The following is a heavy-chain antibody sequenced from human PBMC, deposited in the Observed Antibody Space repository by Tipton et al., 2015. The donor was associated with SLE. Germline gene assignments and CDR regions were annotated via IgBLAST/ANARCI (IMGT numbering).Heavy chain of an antibody. CDR2: INGGNGNT. V-gene: IGHV1-3*01. D-gene: IGHD7-27*01. Sequence: QLVQSGAEVKKPGASVKVSCEASGYVFTDYVMHWVRQAPGQRLEWMGWINGGNGNTKYSENFQGRVSFTRDTSANTAYLDLTRLKYQDTAVYYCARGTWGYDLWGQGTLVTVSS. CDR1: GYVFTDYV. CDR3: ARGTWGYDL. J-gene: IGHJ5*02.